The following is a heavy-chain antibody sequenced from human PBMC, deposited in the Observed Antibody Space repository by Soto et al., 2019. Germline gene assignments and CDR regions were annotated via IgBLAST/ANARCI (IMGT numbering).Heavy chain of an antibody. CDR2: IYYSGST. D-gene: IGHD6-19*01. CDR1: GGSISSYY. J-gene: IGHJ2*01. V-gene: IGHV4-59*01. Sequence: QVQLQESGPGLVKPSETLSLTCTVSGGSISSYYWNWIRQPPGKGLEWIGYIYYSGSTNYNPSLKSRVPISVDTSKKQFALRLSSVIAADTAVYYCARRVAVAGGWYFALWGRGTLVTVSS. CDR3: ARRVAVAGGWYFAL.